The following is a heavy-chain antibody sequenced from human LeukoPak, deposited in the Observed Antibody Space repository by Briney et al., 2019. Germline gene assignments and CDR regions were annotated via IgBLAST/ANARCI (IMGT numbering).Heavy chain of an antibody. CDR1: GFTFNSLA. CDR3: ARDGGSYYPYFYYFYMDV. D-gene: IGHD1-26*01. Sequence: GGPLRLPCAPSGFTFNSLAMHWAPQAPGKGVEWVAVISYDGRNKYYADSVKGRFTISRDNAKNSLYLQMNSLRAEDTAVYYCARDGGSYYPYFYYFYMDVWGKGRTVSDS. J-gene: IGHJ6*03. CDR2: ISYDGRNK. V-gene: IGHV3-30*04.